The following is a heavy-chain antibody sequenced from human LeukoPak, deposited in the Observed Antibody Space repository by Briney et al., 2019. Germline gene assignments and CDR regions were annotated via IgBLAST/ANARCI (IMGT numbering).Heavy chain of an antibody. V-gene: IGHV3-21*01. J-gene: IGHJ4*02. CDR2: ITSSSSYI. Sequence: GGSLRLSCASSGFTFSTYSMNWVRQPPGKGLELVSSITSSSSYIYYADSVKGRFTVSRDNAKNSLYLQMHSLRAEDTAVYYCARVAPGNGYSDYWGQGTLVTVSS. D-gene: IGHD6-13*01. CDR1: GFTFSTYS. CDR3: ARVAPGNGYSDY.